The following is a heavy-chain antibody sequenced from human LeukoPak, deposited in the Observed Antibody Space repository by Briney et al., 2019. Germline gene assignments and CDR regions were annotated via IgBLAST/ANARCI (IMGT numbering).Heavy chain of an antibody. V-gene: IGHV4-30-4*08. CDR2: IYYSGST. D-gene: IGHD3-10*01. CDR3: ARDSPMVRGVIPNYYYYYMDV. CDR1: GGSISSGDYY. Sequence: TLSLTCTVSGGSISSGDYYWSWIRQPPGKGLEWIGYIYYSGSTYYNPPLKSRVTISVDTSKNQFSLKLSSVTAADTAVYYCARDSPMVRGVIPNYYYYYMDVWGKGTTVTVSS. J-gene: IGHJ6*03.